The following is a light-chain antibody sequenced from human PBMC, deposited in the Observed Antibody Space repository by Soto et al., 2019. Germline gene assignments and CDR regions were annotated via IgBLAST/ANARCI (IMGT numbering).Light chain of an antibody. CDR1: SSNIGAGYD. Sequence: QSVLTQPPSVSGAPGQRVTISCTGSSSNIGAGYDVHWYQQFPGTTPKFLIYGNTNRPSGVPDRFSASKSGTSASLDITGLQAEDEAEYFCQSYDSSLTVVFGGGTQLNVL. CDR2: GNT. J-gene: IGLJ2*01. CDR3: QSYDSSLTVV. V-gene: IGLV1-40*01.